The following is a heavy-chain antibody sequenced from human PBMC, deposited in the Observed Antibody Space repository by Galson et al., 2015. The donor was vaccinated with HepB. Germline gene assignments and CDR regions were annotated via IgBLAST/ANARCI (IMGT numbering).Heavy chain of an antibody. D-gene: IGHD2-21*01. V-gene: IGHV3-66*01. CDR1: GFAFSSYA. J-gene: IGHJ4*02. CDR2: IYSGGST. Sequence: SLRLSCAAAGFAFSSYAMSWVRQAPGKGLEWVSVIYSGGSTYYADSVKGRFTISRDNSKNTLYLQMNSLRAEDTAVYYCARDLGDIFDYWGQGTLVTVSS. CDR3: ARDLGDIFDY.